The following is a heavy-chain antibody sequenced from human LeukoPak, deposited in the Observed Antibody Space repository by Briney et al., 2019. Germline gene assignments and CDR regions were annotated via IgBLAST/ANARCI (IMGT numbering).Heavy chain of an antibody. J-gene: IGHJ4*02. CDR3: AREGLTPINFDF. D-gene: IGHD2-8*01. V-gene: IGHV1-2*02. CDR1: GYTFTNYF. Sequence: ASVKVSCKVSGYTFTNYFMHWVRQAPGQGLEWMGWINPNSGGTNYARKFQGRVTLTRDTSITTAYMELSSLRSDDTALYYCAREGLTPINFDFWGQGTLVTVSS. CDR2: INPNSGGT.